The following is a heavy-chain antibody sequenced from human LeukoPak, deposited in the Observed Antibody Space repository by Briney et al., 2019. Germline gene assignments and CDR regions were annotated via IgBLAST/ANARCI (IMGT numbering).Heavy chain of an antibody. D-gene: IGHD6-19*01. V-gene: IGHV4-39*01. CDR1: GDSISNHNYF. Sequence: SETLSLTCTVSGDSISNHNYFWGWIRQTPGTGLEWIANIHYIGSTYYNPSLKSRVTISLDKSKNQFSLKVNSVTAADTAVYYCAKTVPYSSGWRATFDHWGQGTLVTVSS. J-gene: IGHJ4*02. CDR2: IHYIGST. CDR3: AKTVPYSSGWRATFDH.